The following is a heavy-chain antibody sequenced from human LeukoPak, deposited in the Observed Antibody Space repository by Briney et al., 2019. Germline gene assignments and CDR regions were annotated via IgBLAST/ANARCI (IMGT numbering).Heavy chain of an antibody. CDR2: IYSGGST. V-gene: IGHV3-66*01. Sequence: GGSLRLSCAASGFTVSSNYMSWVRQAPGKGLEWVSVIYSGGSTYYADSVKGRFTISRDNSKNTLYLQMNSLRAEDTAVYYCARSLLGEYYYYYGMDVWGQGTTVTVSS. J-gene: IGHJ6*02. D-gene: IGHD2-15*01. CDR1: GFTVSSNY. CDR3: ARSLLGEYYYYYGMDV.